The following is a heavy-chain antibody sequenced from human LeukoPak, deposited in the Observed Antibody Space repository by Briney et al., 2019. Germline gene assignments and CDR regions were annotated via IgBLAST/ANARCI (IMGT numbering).Heavy chain of an antibody. CDR1: GFIFRNYA. Sequence: GGSLRLSCVASGFIFRNYAMSWVRQAPGEGLGWVSGISDNGGGTYYADSLKGRFTISRDNSKNMLYLQMNSLRAEDTAVYCAKESGALGAPLYDYWGRGILVTASS. J-gene: IGHJ4*02. V-gene: IGHV3-23*01. CDR2: ISDNGGGT. D-gene: IGHD4/OR15-4a*01. CDR3: AKESGALGAPLYDY.